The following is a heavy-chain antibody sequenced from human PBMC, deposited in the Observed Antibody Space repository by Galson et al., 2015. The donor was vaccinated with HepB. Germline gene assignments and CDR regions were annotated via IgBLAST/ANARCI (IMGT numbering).Heavy chain of an antibody. D-gene: IGHD2-15*01. J-gene: IGHJ4*02. CDR1: GFTFSSYS. Sequence: SLRLSCAASGFTFSSYSMNWVRQAPGKGLEWVSHISNTGGTTYHADSVTGRFTISRDNAKNSLYLQMNSLRDDDTAVYYCARYSCSGGNCYRYFDDWGQGTLVTVSS. CDR2: ISNTGGTT. CDR3: ARYSCSGGNCYRYFDD. V-gene: IGHV3-48*02.